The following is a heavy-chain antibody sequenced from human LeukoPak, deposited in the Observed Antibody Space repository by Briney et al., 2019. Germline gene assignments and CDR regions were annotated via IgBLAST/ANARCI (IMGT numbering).Heavy chain of an antibody. J-gene: IGHJ4*02. D-gene: IGHD1-1*01. CDR1: GGSISNQNYY. V-gene: IGHV4-39*01. CDR2: IYYSGSP. Sequence: SETQSPTCTVSGGSISNQNYYWAWIRQPPGKGLECIGSIYYSGSPSYNPSLKSRVTISVDTSKNQFSLRLSSVTAADTAVYYCATWRTAKTGFDYWGQGTLVTVSS. CDR3: ATWRTAKTGFDY.